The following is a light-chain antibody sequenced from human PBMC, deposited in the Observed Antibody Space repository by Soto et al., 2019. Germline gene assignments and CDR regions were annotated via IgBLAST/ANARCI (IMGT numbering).Light chain of an antibody. J-gene: IGKJ1*01. CDR2: GGS. Sequence: EIVMTQSPATLSVSPGERFTVSCKASQSLTRNLAWYQHKPGQSTRLLIYGGSARATGIPGRFSGGGSGAESTPTISSLQPDDFATCYCQHYNSYSEAFGQGTKVDIK. CDR1: QSLTRN. CDR3: QHYNSYSEA. V-gene: IGKV3-15*01.